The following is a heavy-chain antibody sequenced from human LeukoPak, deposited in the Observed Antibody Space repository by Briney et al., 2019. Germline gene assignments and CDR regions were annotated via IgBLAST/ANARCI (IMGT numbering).Heavy chain of an antibody. CDR1: EYTFTGYY. CDR2: INPNSGGT. J-gene: IGHJ3*02. CDR3: ARDSVRHYGSGSYYSPQAFDI. D-gene: IGHD3-10*01. Sequence: ASVKVSCKASEYTFTGYYMHWVRQAPGQGLEWMGWINPNSGGTNYAQKFQGRVTMTRDTSISTAYMELSRLRSDDTAVYYCARDSVRHYGSGSYYSPQAFDIWGQGTMVTVSS. V-gene: IGHV1-2*02.